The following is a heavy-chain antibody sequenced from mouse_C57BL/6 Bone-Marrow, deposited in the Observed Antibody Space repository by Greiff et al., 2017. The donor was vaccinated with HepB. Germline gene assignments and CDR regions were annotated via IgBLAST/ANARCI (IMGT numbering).Heavy chain of an antibody. CDR1: GFNIKDDY. Sequence: EVQVVESGAELVRPGASVKLSCTASGFNIKDDYMHWVKQRPEQGLEWIGWIDPENGDTEYASKFQGKATITADTSSNTAYLQLSSLTSEDTAVYYCTTSGGDWFAYWGQGTLVTVSA. CDR3: TTSGGDWFAY. CDR2: IDPENGDT. V-gene: IGHV14-4*01. D-gene: IGHD3-1*01. J-gene: IGHJ3*01.